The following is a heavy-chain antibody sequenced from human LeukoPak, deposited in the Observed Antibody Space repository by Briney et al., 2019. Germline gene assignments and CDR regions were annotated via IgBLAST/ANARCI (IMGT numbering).Heavy chain of an antibody. CDR2: IYSNDDK. CDR3: AHSVIVGSTLGYFDY. CDR1: GFSLSTSGVG. D-gene: IGHD1-26*01. Sequence: SGPTLVKPTQTLTXTCTFSGFSLSTSGVGVGWIRQPPGKALEWLALIYSNDDKRYSPSLKTRLTITKDTSKNQVVLTMTNMDPVDTATYSCAHSVIVGSTLGYFDYWGQGTLVTVSS. V-gene: IGHV2-5*01. J-gene: IGHJ4*02.